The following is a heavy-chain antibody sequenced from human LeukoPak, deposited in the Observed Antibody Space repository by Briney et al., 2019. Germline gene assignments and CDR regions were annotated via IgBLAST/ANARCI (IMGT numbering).Heavy chain of an antibody. V-gene: IGHV3-7*01. J-gene: IGHJ4*02. D-gene: IGHD4-23*01. CDR3: ARQRWATGWGSDFDY. Sequence: DSVKGRFAISRDDAKNSLYLQMNSLRAEDTAVYYCARQRWATGWGSDFDYWGQGTLVTVSS.